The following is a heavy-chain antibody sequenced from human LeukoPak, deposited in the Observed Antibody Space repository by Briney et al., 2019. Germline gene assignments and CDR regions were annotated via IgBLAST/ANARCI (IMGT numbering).Heavy chain of an antibody. CDR2: IKQDGSEK. D-gene: IGHD5-12*01. CDR1: GFTFSNYW. V-gene: IGHV3-7*03. CDR3: AKGGETGYDDS. J-gene: IGHJ4*02. Sequence: PGGSLRLSCAVSGFTFSNYWMAWVRQAPGKGLEWVANIKQDGSEKYYVDSVKGRFTISRDDTKNSLYLQMSSLTTEDTAMYYCAKGGETGYDDSWGQGTLVTVSS.